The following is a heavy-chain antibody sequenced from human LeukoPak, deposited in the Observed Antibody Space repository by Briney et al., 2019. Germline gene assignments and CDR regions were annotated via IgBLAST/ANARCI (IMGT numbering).Heavy chain of an antibody. CDR2: ISWDGGST. V-gene: IGHV3-43*01. J-gene: IGHJ4*02. CDR3: AKGGGWSPAVLFDY. D-gene: IGHD6-19*01. Sequence: GGSLRLSCAASGFTFDDYTMHWVRQAPGKGLEWVSLISWDGGSTYYADSVKGWFTISRDNSKNTLYLQMNSLRAEDTAVYYCAKGGGWSPAVLFDYWGQGTLVTVSS. CDR1: GFTFDDYT.